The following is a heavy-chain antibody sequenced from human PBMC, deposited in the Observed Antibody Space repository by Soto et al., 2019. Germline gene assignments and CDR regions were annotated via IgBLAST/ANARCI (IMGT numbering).Heavy chain of an antibody. V-gene: IGHV1-18*04. CDR2: IRGYNGNT. J-gene: IGHJ6*02. CDR1: GYTFTNYG. D-gene: IGHD3-22*01. CDR3: ARDREYYYDSSGNYYYHYGMDV. Sequence: QVQLVESVAEVKKPGASVKVSCKASGYTFTNYGISWVRQAPGQGLEWMGWIRGYNGNTKYAQKFQGRVTMTTDTPTNTAYMELRSLRSDDTAVYYCARDREYYYDSSGNYYYHYGMDVWGQGTTVTVS.